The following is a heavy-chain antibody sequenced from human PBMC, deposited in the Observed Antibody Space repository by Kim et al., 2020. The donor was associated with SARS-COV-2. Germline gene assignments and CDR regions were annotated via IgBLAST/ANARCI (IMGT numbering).Heavy chain of an antibody. CDR3: ARGGASGTYCGDL. CDR2: IRKDNTAI. Sequence: GGSLRLSCAGSGFTFGDYSMLWVRQAPGKGLEWVSGIRKDNTAIDYADSVKGRFTISRDNGAKSLYLQMNNLRPEDPALYYCARGGASGTYCGDLWGQG. J-gene: IGHJ4*02. CDR1: GFTFGDYS. D-gene: IGHD2-21*01. V-gene: IGHV3-9*01.